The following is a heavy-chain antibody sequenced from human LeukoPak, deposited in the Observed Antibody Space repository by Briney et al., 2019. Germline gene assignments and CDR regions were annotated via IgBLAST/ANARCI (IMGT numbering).Heavy chain of an antibody. V-gene: IGHV4-59*01. J-gene: IGHJ3*02. D-gene: IGHD3-22*01. CDR3: AKKEGQYYYDSSGNDAFDI. CDR1: GGSISSYY. Sequence: SETLSLTCTVSGGSISSYYWSWIRQPPGKGLEWIWYIYYIGSTYYNPSLRSQVTISVDTSKNQFSLKLSSVTATDTAVYYCAKKEGQYYYDSSGNDAFDIWGQGTMVTVSS. CDR2: IYYIGST.